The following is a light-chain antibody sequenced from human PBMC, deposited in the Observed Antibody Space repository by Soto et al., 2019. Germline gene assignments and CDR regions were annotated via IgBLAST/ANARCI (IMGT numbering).Light chain of an antibody. CDR1: QDISNY. Sequence: DIQMTQSPSSLSASVGDRVTITCQASQDISNYLNWYQQKPGKAPKLLIYDASNLETGVPSGFPGSGSGTDFTFTISSLQPEDLAAYYCQQYDSLPSFGGGTKVEIK. J-gene: IGKJ4*01. V-gene: IGKV1-33*01. CDR2: DAS. CDR3: QQYDSLPS.